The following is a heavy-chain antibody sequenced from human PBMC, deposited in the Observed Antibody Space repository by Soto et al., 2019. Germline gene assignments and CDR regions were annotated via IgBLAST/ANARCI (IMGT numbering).Heavy chain of an antibody. D-gene: IGHD6-6*01. CDR3: ARDLEYSSSLNWFDP. Sequence: SVKVSCKASGGTFSSYAISWVRQAPGQGLEWMGGIIPIFGTANYAQKFQGRVTITADESTSTAYMELSSLRSEDTAVYYCARDLEYSSSLNWFDPWGQGTLVTVSS. CDR2: IIPIFGTA. J-gene: IGHJ5*02. V-gene: IGHV1-69*13. CDR1: GGTFSSYA.